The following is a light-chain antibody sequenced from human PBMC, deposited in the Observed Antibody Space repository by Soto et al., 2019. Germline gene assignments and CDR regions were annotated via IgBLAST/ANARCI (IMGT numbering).Light chain of an antibody. CDR3: QLSDSSLT. CDR1: QGISSY. J-gene: IGKJ5*01. V-gene: IGKV1-39*01. CDR2: AAS. Sequence: DIQFTQSPSFLSASVGDRVTITCRASQGISSYLAWYQQKPGKAPKLLIYAASSVQGGVPSRFSGSGSGTDFTLTTSSLQPEDFATYYCQLSDSSLTFGQGTRLEIK.